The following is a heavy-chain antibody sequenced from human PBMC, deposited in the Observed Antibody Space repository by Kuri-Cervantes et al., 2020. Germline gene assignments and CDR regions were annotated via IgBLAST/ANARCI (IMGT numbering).Heavy chain of an antibody. CDR2: IYYSGST. CDR1: GGSFGNYY. CDR3: ARHHPDSSGYCDAFDI. D-gene: IGHD3-22*01. V-gene: IGHV4-59*08. J-gene: IGHJ3*02. Sequence: GSLRLSCAVYGGSFGNYYWSWIRQPPGKGLEWIGYIYYSGSTNYNPSLKSRVTISVDTSKNQFSLKLSSVTAADTAVYYCARHHPDSSGYCDAFDIWGQGTMVTVSS.